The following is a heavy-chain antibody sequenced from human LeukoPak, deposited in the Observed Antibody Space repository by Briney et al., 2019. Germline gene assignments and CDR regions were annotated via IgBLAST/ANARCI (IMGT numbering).Heavy chain of an antibody. J-gene: IGHJ4*02. V-gene: IGHV3-30*04. D-gene: IGHD2-15*01. CDR3: AKSCNSGNCYYNY. CDR2: ISYDGSNK. Sequence: GGSLRLSCAASGFTFSSYAMHWVRQAPGKGLEWVAVISYDGSNKYYADSVKGRFTISRDNSENTLSLQMNSLRADDTAIYYCAKSCNSGNCYYNYWGQGTLVTVSS. CDR1: GFTFSSYA.